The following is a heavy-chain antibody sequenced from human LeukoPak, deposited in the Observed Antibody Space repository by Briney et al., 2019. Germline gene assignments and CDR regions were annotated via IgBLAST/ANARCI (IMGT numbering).Heavy chain of an antibody. Sequence: GGSLRLSCAASGFTFSSYWMYWVRQAPGKGLVWVSRINSDGSSTNYADSVKGRFTISRDNAKNSLYLQMNSLRAEDTAVYYCAREGGEWELLRTFDYWGQGTLVTVSS. CDR2: INSDGSST. V-gene: IGHV3-74*01. CDR3: AREGGEWELLRTFDY. J-gene: IGHJ4*02. CDR1: GFTFSSYW. D-gene: IGHD1-26*01.